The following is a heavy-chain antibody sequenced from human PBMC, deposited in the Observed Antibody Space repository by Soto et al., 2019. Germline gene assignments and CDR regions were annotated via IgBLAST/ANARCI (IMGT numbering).Heavy chain of an antibody. Sequence: PSETLSLTCTVSGGSISSYYWDWIRQPPGKGLEWIGHISYSGSTNYNPSLESRITISVDTSNNQFSLKVNSVTAADTALYYCARHYPIGNDWNYFDYWGQGTLVTVS. J-gene: IGHJ4*02. CDR2: ISYSGST. D-gene: IGHD1-1*01. CDR1: GGSISSYY. CDR3: ARHYPIGNDWNYFDY. V-gene: IGHV4-59*08.